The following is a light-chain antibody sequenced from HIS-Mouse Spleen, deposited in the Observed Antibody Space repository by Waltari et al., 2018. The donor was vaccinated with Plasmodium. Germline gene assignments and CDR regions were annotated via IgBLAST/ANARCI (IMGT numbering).Light chain of an antibody. V-gene: IGLV2-23*01. CDR1: SSDVGSYNL. CDR2: EGS. J-gene: IGLJ2*01. CDR3: CSYAGSKVV. Sequence: QSALTQPASVSGSPGQSITIPCTGTSSDVGSYNLFSWYQQHPGKAPKLMIYEGSKRPSGVSNRFSGSKSGNTASLTISGLQAEDEADYYCCSYAGSKVVFGGGTKLTVL.